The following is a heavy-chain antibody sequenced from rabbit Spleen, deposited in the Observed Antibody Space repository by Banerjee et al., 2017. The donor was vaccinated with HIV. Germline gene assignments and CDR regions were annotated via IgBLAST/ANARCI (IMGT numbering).Heavy chain of an antibody. CDR2: TAGGRSTFT. V-gene: IGHV1S40*01. CDR3: ARDTATSFSTYGMDL. D-gene: IGHD1-1*01. Sequence: QSLEESGGGLVKPGGTLTLTCKASGIDFSSYYYMCWVRQAPGKGLEWIACTAGGRSTFTYYASWAKGRFTISKASSTTVILQMTSLTAADTATYFCARDTATSFSTYGMDLWGPGTLVTVS. J-gene: IGHJ6*01. CDR1: GIDFSSYYY.